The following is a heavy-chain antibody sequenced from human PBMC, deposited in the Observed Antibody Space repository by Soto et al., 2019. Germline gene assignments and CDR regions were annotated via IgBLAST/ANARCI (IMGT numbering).Heavy chain of an antibody. CDR1: GGTFSSYA. Sequence: SVKVSCKTSGGTFSSYAISWVRQAPGQGLEWMGGIIPIFGTANYAQKFQGRVTITADESTSTAYMELSSLRSEDTAVYYCARDRWGSGRQKRAYYYYSYGMDVWGQGTTVTVSS. D-gene: IGHD3-10*01. J-gene: IGHJ6*02. V-gene: IGHV1-69*13. CDR3: ARDRWGSGRQKRAYYYYSYGMDV. CDR2: IIPIFGTA.